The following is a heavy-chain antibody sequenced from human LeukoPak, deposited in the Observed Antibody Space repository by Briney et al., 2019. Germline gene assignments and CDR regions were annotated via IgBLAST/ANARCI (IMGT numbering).Heavy chain of an antibody. V-gene: IGHV3-23*01. CDR2: ISNSGTST. Sequence: GGSLRLSCAASGFAFSSSAMSWVRQAPGKGLEWVSAISNSGTSTYYADSVKGRFTISRDNSKNTLFLQMNTLRPEDTAVYYCAKALSSSWSRGRYFDSWGQGTLVTVSS. CDR1: GFAFSSSA. D-gene: IGHD6-13*01. J-gene: IGHJ4*02. CDR3: AKALSSSWSRGRYFDS.